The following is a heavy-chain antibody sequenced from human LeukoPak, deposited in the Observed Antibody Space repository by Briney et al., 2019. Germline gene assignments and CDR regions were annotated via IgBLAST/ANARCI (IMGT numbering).Heavy chain of an antibody. Sequence: ASVKVSCKASGYTFTSYAMNWVRQAPGQGLEWMGWINTNIGNPTYAQGFTGRFVFSLDTSVSTAYLQISSLKAEDTAVYYCARESLPLRLGELSPLDYWGQGTLVTVSS. D-gene: IGHD3-16*02. CDR1: GYTFTSYA. J-gene: IGHJ4*02. CDR3: ARESLPLRLGELSPLDY. V-gene: IGHV7-4-1*02. CDR2: INTNIGNP.